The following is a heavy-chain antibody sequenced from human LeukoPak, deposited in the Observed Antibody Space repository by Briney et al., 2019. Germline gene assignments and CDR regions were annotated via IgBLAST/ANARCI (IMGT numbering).Heavy chain of an antibody. J-gene: IGHJ2*01. CDR2: ISHSGST. CDR1: GDSITNRNW. D-gene: IGHD2-15*01. V-gene: IGHV4-4*02. CDR3: ARDSPAYCSGGNCYNWYFDL. Sequence: SETLSLTCAVSGDSITNRNWWNWVRQPPGKGLEWIGEISHSGSTNYNPSLESRVTISVDKSKNEFSLNLSSVTAADTAVYYCARDSPAYCSGGNCYNWYFDLWGRGTLVSVSS.